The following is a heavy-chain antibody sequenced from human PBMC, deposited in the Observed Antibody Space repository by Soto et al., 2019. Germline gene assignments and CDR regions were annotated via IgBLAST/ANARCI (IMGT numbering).Heavy chain of an antibody. Sequence: PSETLSLTCAVYGGSFSGYYWSWIRQPPGKGLEWIGEINHSGSTNYNPSIKSRVTISVDTSKNQFSLKLSSVTAADTAVYYCARVGIAADRWGYYYYGMDVWGQGTTVTVSS. CDR3: ARVGIAADRWGYYYYGMDV. CDR1: GGSFSGYY. V-gene: IGHV4-34*01. CDR2: INHSGST. D-gene: IGHD6-13*01. J-gene: IGHJ6*02.